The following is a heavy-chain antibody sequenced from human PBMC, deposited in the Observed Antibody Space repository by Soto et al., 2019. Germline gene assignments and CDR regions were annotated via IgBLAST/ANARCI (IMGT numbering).Heavy chain of an antibody. CDR1: GYSITSGYY. Sequence: PSETLSLTCVISGYSITSGYYWGWVRQSPGKGLEWIGSIYHDGKTYYRPSLRSRLTISVDTSKNHFSMRLASVTAADTAVYYSGTDKRVTMVGGWFDPWGQGILVTVSS. CDR2: IYHDGKT. J-gene: IGHJ5*02. V-gene: IGHV4-38-2*02. D-gene: IGHD3-10*01. CDR3: GTDKRVTMVGGWFDP.